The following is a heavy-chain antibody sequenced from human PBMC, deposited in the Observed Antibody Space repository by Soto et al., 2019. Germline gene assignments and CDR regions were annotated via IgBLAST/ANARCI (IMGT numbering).Heavy chain of an antibody. Sequence: GWSLRLSCASSVFSFRNYAMHWVRRVPGKGLEWVSGISWHSGTIGYADSVRGRFTISRDNAKNSLYLQMNSLRPEDTALYYCVKEKLYSNYEYYFDSWGQGTLVTVSS. V-gene: IGHV3-9*01. CDR1: VFSFRNYA. D-gene: IGHD4-4*01. CDR3: VKEKLYSNYEYYFDS. CDR2: ISWHSGTI. J-gene: IGHJ4*02.